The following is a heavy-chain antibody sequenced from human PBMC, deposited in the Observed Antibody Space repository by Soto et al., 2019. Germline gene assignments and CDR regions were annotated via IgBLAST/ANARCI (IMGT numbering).Heavy chain of an antibody. J-gene: IGHJ5*02. CDR3: ARDLTVAGTWIWFDP. D-gene: IGHD6-19*01. CDR2: IWYDGSNK. V-gene: IGHV3-33*01. CDR1: GFTFSSYG. Sequence: LRLSCAAPGFTFSSYGMHWVRQARGKGLERVAVIWYDGSNKYYADSVKGRFTISRDNSKNTLYLQMNSLRAEDTAVYYCARDLTVAGTWIWFDPWGQGTLVTVSS.